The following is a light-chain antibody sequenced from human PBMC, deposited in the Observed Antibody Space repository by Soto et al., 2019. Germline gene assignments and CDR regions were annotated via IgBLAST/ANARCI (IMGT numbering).Light chain of an antibody. CDR1: QSVTSSY. Sequence: EIVLTQSPGTLSLSPGERATLSCRASQSVTSSYLAWYRQRPGQAPRLLIFAASSRATGIPDRFSGSESGTDFTLTISRLEPEDFAVYYCQQYGNSPYTFGQGTKLEIK. V-gene: IGKV3-20*01. J-gene: IGKJ2*01. CDR2: AAS. CDR3: QQYGNSPYT.